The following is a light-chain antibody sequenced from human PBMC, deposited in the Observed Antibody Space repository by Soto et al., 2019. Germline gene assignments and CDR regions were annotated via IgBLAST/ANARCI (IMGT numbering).Light chain of an antibody. CDR1: QGIRNY. J-gene: IGKJ4*01. Sequence: DIQMTQSPSSLSASVGDRVTITCRASQGIRNYLAWYQQKPGKVPKLLIYAASTLQSGVPSRFSGSGSGTDFTLTISSLQHEDVATYYCQKYNSASLTFGGGTKVEIK. V-gene: IGKV1-27*01. CDR3: QKYNSASLT. CDR2: AAS.